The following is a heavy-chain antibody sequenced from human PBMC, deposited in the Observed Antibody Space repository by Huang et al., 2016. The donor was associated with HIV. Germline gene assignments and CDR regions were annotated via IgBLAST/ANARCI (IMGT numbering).Heavy chain of an antibody. D-gene: IGHD1-26*01. V-gene: IGHV1-2*06. J-gene: IGHJ2*01. Sequence: QVQMVQSGSEMKEPGASVKVSCKPSGDTFSGYIHWIRQAPGHGPEWLGHINVKTGATMYAQKFQGRVTMTRDTSINTAYLEVGRLTSDDSAIYYCARDGSGGYYWYFDLWGRGTLVTVSS. CDR2: INVKTGAT. CDR1: GDTFSGY. CDR3: ARDGSGGYYWYFDL.